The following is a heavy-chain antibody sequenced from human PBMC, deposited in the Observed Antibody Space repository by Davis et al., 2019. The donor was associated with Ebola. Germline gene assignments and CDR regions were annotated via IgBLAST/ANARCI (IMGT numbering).Heavy chain of an antibody. V-gene: IGHV3-21*01. CDR3: ARGGAIFGIVITTPFDQ. CDR1: GFTFSSYG. D-gene: IGHD3-3*01. J-gene: IGHJ4*02. CDR2: ISSTSTYI. Sequence: GESLKISCAASGFTFSSYGMHWVRQAPGKGLEWVSSISSTSTYIYYADSMKGRFSISRDNAENSLYLQMNSLRAEDTAVYYCARGGAIFGIVITTPFDQWGQGTLVTVSS.